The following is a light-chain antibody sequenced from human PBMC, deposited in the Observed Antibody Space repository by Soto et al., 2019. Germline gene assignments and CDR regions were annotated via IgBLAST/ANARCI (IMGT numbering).Light chain of an antibody. Sequence: DIVMTQSPVFLPVAPGEPASISYRSSQSLLQSSGYKYLDWYLQKPGQSPQLLIYLGSNRASGVPDRFSGSGSGTDFTLKISRVEAEDVGVYYCMQALETPYTFGQGTKLEIK. CDR1: QSLLQSSGYKY. CDR3: MQALETPYT. J-gene: IGKJ2*01. V-gene: IGKV2-28*01. CDR2: LGS.